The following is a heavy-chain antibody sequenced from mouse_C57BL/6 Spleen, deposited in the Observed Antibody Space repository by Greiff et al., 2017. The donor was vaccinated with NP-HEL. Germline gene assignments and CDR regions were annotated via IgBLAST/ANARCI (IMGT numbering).Heavy chain of an antibody. J-gene: IGHJ2*01. CDR2: IDPSDSET. CDR1: GYTFTSYW. D-gene: IGHD1-1*01. Sequence: VKLQQPGAELVRPGSSVKLSCKASGYTFTSYWMHWVKQRPIQGLEWIGNIDPSDSETHYNQKFKDKATLTVDKSSSTAYMQLSSLTSEDSAVYYCARGGGYYGSSYDFDYWGQGTTLTVSS. CDR3: ARGGGYYGSSYDFDY. V-gene: IGHV1-52*01.